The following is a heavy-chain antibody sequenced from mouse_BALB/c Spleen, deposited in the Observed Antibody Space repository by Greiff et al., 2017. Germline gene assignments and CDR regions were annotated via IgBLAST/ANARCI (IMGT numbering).Heavy chain of an antibody. Sequence: VQLQQSGAELVKPGASVKLSCKASGYTFTSYYMYWVKQRPGQGLEWIGEINPSNGGTNFNEKFKSKATLTVDKSSSTAYMQLSSLTSEDSAVYYCTRGWDGAMDYWGQGTSVTVSS. J-gene: IGHJ4*01. CDR2: INPSNGGT. V-gene: IGHV1S81*02. CDR1: GYTFTSYY. D-gene: IGHD4-1*01. CDR3: TRGWDGAMDY.